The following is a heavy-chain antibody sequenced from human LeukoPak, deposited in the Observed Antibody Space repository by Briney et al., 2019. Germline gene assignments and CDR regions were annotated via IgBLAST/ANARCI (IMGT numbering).Heavy chain of an antibody. Sequence: PGGSLRLSCAASGFTVSSNYMSWVRQAPGKGLEWVSVIYSGGSTYYADSVKGRFTISRDNSKNTLYLQMNSLRAEDTAVYYCARVYSSSWDRRFDPWGQGTLVTVSS. J-gene: IGHJ5*02. CDR1: GFTVSSNY. D-gene: IGHD6-13*01. CDR3: ARVYSSSWDRRFDP. CDR2: IYSGGST. V-gene: IGHV3-53*01.